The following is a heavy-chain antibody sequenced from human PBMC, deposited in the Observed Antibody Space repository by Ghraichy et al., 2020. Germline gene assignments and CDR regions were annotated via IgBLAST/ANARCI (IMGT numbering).Heavy chain of an antibody. CDR1: GFTFSSYG. CDR3: ARGGHYYDSSGYY. Sequence: GGSLRLSCAASGFTFSSYGMHWVRQAPGKGLEWVAVIWYDGSNKYYADSVKGRFTISRDNSKNTLYLQMNSLRAEDTAVYYCARGGHYYDSSGYYWGQGTLVTVSS. V-gene: IGHV3-33*01. CDR2: IWYDGSNK. J-gene: IGHJ4*02. D-gene: IGHD3-22*01.